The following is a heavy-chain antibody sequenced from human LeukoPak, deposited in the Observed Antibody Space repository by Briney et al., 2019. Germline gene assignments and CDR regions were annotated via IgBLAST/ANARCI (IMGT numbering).Heavy chain of an antibody. V-gene: IGHV4-39*01. J-gene: IGHJ5*02. D-gene: IGHD2-2*01. CDR1: GGSLSSSSYY. CDR2: IYYSGST. Sequence: SETLSLTCTVSGGSLSSSSYYWGWLRQPPGGGLEWIGSIYYSGSTYYNPSLKSRVTISVDTSKNQFSLKLSSVTAAGTAVYYCARHPIIVVVPAAKGGWFDPWGQGTLVTVSS. CDR3: ARHPIIVVVPAAKGGWFDP.